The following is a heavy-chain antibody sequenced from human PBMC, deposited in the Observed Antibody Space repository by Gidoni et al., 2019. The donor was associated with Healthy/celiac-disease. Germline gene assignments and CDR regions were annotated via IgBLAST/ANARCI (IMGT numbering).Heavy chain of an antibody. CDR1: GFTFDDYA. Sequence: EVQLVESGGGLVQPGRSLRLSCADSGFTFDDYAMHWVRQAPGKGLEWVSGISWNGGSIGYADSVKGRFTISRDNAKNSLYLQMNSLRAEDTALYYCAKDGYYGSGSECDYWGQGTLVTVSS. CDR2: ISWNGGSI. CDR3: AKDGYYGSGSECDY. V-gene: IGHV3-9*01. D-gene: IGHD3-10*01. J-gene: IGHJ4*02.